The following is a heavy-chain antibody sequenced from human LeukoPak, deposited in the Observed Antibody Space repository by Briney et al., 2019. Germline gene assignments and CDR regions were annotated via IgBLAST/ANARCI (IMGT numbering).Heavy chain of an antibody. CDR1: GGPISSYY. V-gene: IGHV4-59*08. J-gene: IGHJ3*02. Sequence: SETLSLTCTVSGGPISSYYWSWIRQPPGKGLEWIGYIYYSGSTNYNPSLKSRVTISIDTSKNQFSLKLSSVTAADTAVYYCARLANYDFWRGPYPHDAFDIWGQGTMVTVSS. CDR2: IYYSGST. D-gene: IGHD3-3*01. CDR3: ARLANYDFWRGPYPHDAFDI.